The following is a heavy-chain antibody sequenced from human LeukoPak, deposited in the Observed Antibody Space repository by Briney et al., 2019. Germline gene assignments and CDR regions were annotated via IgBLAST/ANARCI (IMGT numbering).Heavy chain of an antibody. J-gene: IGHJ4*02. CDR1: GFTVRSNF. CDR3: ARLYGTFLEWSPYFDY. V-gene: IGHV3-53*04. Sequence: PGGSLRLSCAASGFTVRSNFMSWVRQAPGKGLEWVSVIYSGGSTYYADSVKGRFTISRHNSKNTLYLQMNSLRAEDTAVYYCARLYGTFLEWSPYFDYWGQGTLVTVSS. CDR2: IYSGGST. D-gene: IGHD3-3*02.